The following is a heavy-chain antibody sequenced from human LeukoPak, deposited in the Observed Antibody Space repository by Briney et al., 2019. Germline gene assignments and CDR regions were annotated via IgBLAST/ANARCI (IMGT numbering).Heavy chain of an antibody. CDR2: ISWNSGSI. Sequence: PGGSLRLSCAASGFTFDDYAMHWVRQAPGKGLEWVSGISWNSGSIGYADSVKGRFTISRDNAKNSLYLQMNSLRAEDTAVYYCAKEAWSGSRVDFDYWGQGTLVTVSS. J-gene: IGHJ4*02. V-gene: IGHV3-9*01. CDR1: GFTFDDYA. D-gene: IGHD3-3*01. CDR3: AKEAWSGSRVDFDY.